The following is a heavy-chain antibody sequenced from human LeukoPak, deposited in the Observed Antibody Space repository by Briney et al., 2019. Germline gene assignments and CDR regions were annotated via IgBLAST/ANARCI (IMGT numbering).Heavy chain of an antibody. V-gene: IGHV3-74*01. D-gene: IGHD6-19*01. CDR2: INSDGSST. J-gene: IGHJ4*02. CDR1: GFTFSTYW. Sequence: PGGSLRLSCAASGFTFSTYWMRWVRQAPGKGLVWVSRINSDGSSTNYADSVKGRFTISRDNAKNTLYLQMNSLRAEDTAVYYCARVPNIAVAGPAYFDYWGQGTLVTVSS. CDR3: ARVPNIAVAGPAYFDY.